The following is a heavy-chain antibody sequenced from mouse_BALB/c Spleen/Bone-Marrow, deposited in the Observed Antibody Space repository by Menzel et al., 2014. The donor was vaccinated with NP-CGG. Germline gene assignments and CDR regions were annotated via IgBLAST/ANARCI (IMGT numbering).Heavy chain of an antibody. CDR1: GFNIKDTY. V-gene: IGHV14-3*02. D-gene: IGHD2-1*01. Sequence: EVQLQQSGAELVEPGASVKLSCTASGFNIKDTYMHWVKQRPEQGLEWVGRIDPANGNTKYDPKFQGKATITADTSSNTAYLQLSSLTSEDTAVYYCARNGNYGAWFAYWGRGTLVTVSA. J-gene: IGHJ3*01. CDR3: ARNGNYGAWFAY. CDR2: IDPANGNT.